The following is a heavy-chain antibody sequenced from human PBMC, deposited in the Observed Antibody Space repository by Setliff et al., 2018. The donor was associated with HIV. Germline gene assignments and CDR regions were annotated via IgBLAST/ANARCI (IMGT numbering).Heavy chain of an antibody. Sequence: SETLSLTCSVSGGPLSGYFWTWIRQTPDRGLEWIGDINHSGTTNYNLSLKSRTTLTLDTSKNQLSLKLTSVVAADTGLYFCARGRDASTWYLSHFYSYYYLDVWGNGTTVTVSS. CDR3: ARGRDASTWYLSHFYSYYYLDV. D-gene: IGHD6-13*01. CDR1: GGPLSGYF. J-gene: IGHJ6*03. CDR2: INHSGTT. V-gene: IGHV4-34*01.